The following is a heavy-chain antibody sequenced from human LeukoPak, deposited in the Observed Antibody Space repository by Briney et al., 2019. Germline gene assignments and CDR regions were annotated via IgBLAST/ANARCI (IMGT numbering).Heavy chain of an antibody. CDR2: ISSSDNTI. J-gene: IGHJ4*02. V-gene: IGHV3-48*04. Sequence: PGGSLRLSCAASGFAFSDYSMNWVRQAPGKGLEWVSYISSSDNTIHYADSVKGRFTVSRDNAKESLYLQMNSLRAEDTAVYYCARWDSSGYWDYWGQGTLVTVSS. CDR1: GFAFSDYS. CDR3: ARWDSSGYWDY. D-gene: IGHD3-22*01.